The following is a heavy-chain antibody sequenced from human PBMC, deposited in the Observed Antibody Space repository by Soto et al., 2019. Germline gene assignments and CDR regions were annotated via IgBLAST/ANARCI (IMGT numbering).Heavy chain of an antibody. J-gene: IGHJ5*02. CDR3: ARGFRFCSGGSCYSGWFDP. D-gene: IGHD2-15*01. V-gene: IGHV4-34*01. Sequence: QVQLQQWGAGLLKPSETLSLTCVVYGGSFSGYYWSWIRQPPGKGLEWIGEINHSGSTNYNPSLKSRVTISVDTSETQFSLKLSSVTAAATAVYYCARGFRFCSGGSCYSGWFDPWGQGTLVTVSS. CDR2: INHSGST. CDR1: GGSFSGYY.